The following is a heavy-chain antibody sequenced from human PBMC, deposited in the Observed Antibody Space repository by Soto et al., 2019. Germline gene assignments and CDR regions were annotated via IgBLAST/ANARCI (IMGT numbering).Heavy chain of an antibody. V-gene: IGHV3-23*01. Sequence: EVQLLESGGGLVQPGGSLRLSCAASGFTFSSYAMNWVRQAPGQGLEWVSGFSGSGSSTSHADFVKGRFTISRDNSKSTLYLQMNSLRAEDTAVYYCAKGDCSSPNCPIDYWGQGTLVTVSS. CDR1: GFTFSSYA. CDR2: FSGSGSST. J-gene: IGHJ4*02. CDR3: AKGDCSSPNCPIDY. D-gene: IGHD2-2*01.